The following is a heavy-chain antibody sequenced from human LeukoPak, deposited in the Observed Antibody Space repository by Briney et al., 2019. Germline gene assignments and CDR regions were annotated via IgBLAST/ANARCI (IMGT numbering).Heavy chain of an antibody. V-gene: IGHV4-59*01. D-gene: IGHD3-3*01. CDR1: GGSISSYY. CDR2: IYYSGST. Sequence: SETLPLTCTVSGGSISSYYWSWIRQPPGKGLEWIGYIYYSGSTNYNPSLKSRVTISVDTSKNQFSLKLSSVTAADTAVYYCAGTYYDFWSGYRYWFDPWGQGTLVSVSS. J-gene: IGHJ5*02. CDR3: AGTYYDFWSGYRYWFDP.